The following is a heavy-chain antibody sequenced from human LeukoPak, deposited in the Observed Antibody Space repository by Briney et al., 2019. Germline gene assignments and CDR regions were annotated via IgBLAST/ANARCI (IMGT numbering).Heavy chain of an antibody. D-gene: IGHD2-2*01. CDR2: ISGGNHI. J-gene: IGHJ5*02. V-gene: IGHV3-69-1*02. CDR3: TREDCDNVRCYGASDA. Sequence: GGSMRLSCGASGFTFSSYAMSWVRQAPGKGLEWVSSISGGNHIYYADSVKGRFIISRDNARNSLSLQMNALRAEDTAVYYCTREDCDNVRCYGASDAWGQGTLVTVSS. CDR1: GFTFSSYA.